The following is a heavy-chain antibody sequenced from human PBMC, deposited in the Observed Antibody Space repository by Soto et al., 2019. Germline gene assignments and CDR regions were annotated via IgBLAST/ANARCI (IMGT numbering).Heavy chain of an antibody. CDR3: ARGSTGSAYSWLDS. J-gene: IGHJ5*01. V-gene: IGHV1-3*01. D-gene: IGHD2-15*01. Sequence: SVKVSCKASGYTFSSYAMHWVRQAPGQRLEWMGWINAGNGDTKYSQKLQGRVTITRDTSATTAYMELSSLRSEDTAVYYCARGSTGSAYSWLDSGGQGTLVTVSS. CDR2: INAGNGDT. CDR1: GYTFSSYA.